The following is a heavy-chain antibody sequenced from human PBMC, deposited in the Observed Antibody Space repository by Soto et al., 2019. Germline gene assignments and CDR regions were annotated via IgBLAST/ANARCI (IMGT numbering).Heavy chain of an antibody. CDR1: GGTFSTSS. CDR2: ILPVFGTA. Sequence: QVHLVQSGAEVKKPGSSVKVSCKASGGTFSTSSINWLRQAPGQRPEWMGNILPVFGTANYAQKFRDRVRITADKSTNTAYMELRSLFSESAAVYYCARGHEYGGNSDAFDIWGQGTVVTVSS. J-gene: IGHJ3*02. CDR3: ARGHEYGGNSDAFDI. V-gene: IGHV1-69*14. D-gene: IGHD4-17*01.